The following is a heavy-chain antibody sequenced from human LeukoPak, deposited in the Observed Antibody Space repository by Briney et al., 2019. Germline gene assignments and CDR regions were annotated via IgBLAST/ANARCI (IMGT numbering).Heavy chain of an antibody. CDR3: AKDGVNRGFDY. Sequence: PGRSLRLSCAASGFTFSSYGMHWVRQAPGKGLEWVAVISYDGSNKYYADSVKGRFTISRDNSKNTLYLQMNSLRAEDTAVYYCAKDGVNRGFDYWGQGTLVTVSS. J-gene: IGHJ4*02. D-gene: IGHD1-14*01. V-gene: IGHV3-30*18. CDR1: GFTFSSYG. CDR2: ISYDGSNK.